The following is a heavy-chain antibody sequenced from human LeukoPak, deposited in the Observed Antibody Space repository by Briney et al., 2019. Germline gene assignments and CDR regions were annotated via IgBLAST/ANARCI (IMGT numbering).Heavy chain of an antibody. CDR2: ISGDGGST. Sequence: GGSLRLSCAASGFTFDDYAMHWVRQAPGKGLEWVSLISGDGGSTYYADSVKGRFTISRDNSKNSLYLQMNSLRTEDTALYYCARSASTYYYDSSGYYLDYWGQGTLVTVSS. CDR1: GFTFDDYA. CDR3: ARSASTYYYDSSGYYLDY. D-gene: IGHD3-22*01. J-gene: IGHJ4*02. V-gene: IGHV3-43*02.